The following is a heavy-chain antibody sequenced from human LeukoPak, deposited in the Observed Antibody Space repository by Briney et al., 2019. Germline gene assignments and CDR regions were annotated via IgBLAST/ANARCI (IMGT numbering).Heavy chain of an antibody. CDR2: IYTSGST. D-gene: IGHD1-14*01. CDR1: GGSISSYY. CDR3: ARETTSKTSPAPYYYYYYVDV. J-gene: IGHJ6*03. V-gene: IGHV4-4*07. Sequence: PSETLSLTCTVSGGSISSYYWSWIRQPAGKGLEWIGRIYTSGSTNYNPSLKSRVTMSVDTSKNQFSLKLSSVTAADTAVYYCARETTSKTSPAPYYYYYYVDVWGKGTTVTVSS.